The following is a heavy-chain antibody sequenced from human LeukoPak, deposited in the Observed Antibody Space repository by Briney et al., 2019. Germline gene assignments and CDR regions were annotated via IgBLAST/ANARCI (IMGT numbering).Heavy chain of an antibody. CDR3: AIRGSPMVRNY. D-gene: IGHD3-10*01. V-gene: IGHV3-21*01. CDR2: ISSSSSYI. Sequence: SGGSLRLSCAASGFTFSSYSMNWVRQAPGKGLEWVSSISSSSSYIYYADSVKGRFIISRDNANKNSLYLQMNSLRAEDTALYYCAIRGSPMVRNYWGQGTLVTVSS. J-gene: IGHJ4*02. CDR1: GFTFSSYS.